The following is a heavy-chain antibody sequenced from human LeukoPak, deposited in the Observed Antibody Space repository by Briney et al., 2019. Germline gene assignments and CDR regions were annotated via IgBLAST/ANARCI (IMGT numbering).Heavy chain of an antibody. D-gene: IGHD3-22*01. J-gene: IGHJ6*02. CDR2: ISYDGSNK. V-gene: IGHV3-30*04. CDR1: GFTFSSYA. Sequence: GGSLRLSCAASGFTFSSYAMHWVRQAPGKGLEWVAVISYDGSNKYYADSVKGRFTISRDNSKNTLYLQMNSLRAEDTAVYYCAREDITMIVVVPRDYYYGMDVWGQGTTVTAS. CDR3: AREDITMIVVVPRDYYYGMDV.